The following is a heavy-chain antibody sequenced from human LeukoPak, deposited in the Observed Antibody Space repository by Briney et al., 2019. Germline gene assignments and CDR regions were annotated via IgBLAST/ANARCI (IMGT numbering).Heavy chain of an antibody. J-gene: IGHJ4*02. Sequence: PGRSLRLSCAASGFTFSNYGMHWVRQAPGKGLEWVSVIYSGGSTYYADSVKGRFTISRDNSKNTLYLQMNSLRAEDTAVYYCARGLRLDCWGQGTLVTVSS. CDR3: ARGLRLDC. D-gene: IGHD4-17*01. V-gene: IGHV3-53*01. CDR1: GFTFSNYG. CDR2: IYSGGST.